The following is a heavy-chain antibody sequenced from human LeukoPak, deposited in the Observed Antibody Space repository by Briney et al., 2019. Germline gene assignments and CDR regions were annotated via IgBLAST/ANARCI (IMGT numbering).Heavy chain of an antibody. CDR3: TLAYREFYFCY. J-gene: IGHJ4*02. D-gene: IGHD3-10*01. CDR1: VFTFSSYA. CDR2: IYGIGGST. Sequence: PGGSLRLSCAASVFTFSSYAMCSVRQAPGKGVEWVSPIYGIGGSTYYADSVKGRFTISRDNYQNTQYLQMNSMRAEDSAVYCCTLAYREFYFCYWGQGTLVTV. V-gene: IGHV3-23*01.